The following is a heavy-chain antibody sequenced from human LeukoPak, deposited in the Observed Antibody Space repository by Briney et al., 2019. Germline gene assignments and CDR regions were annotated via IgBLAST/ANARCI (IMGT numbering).Heavy chain of an antibody. V-gene: IGHV4-34*01. CDR1: GGSFSGYS. Sequence: PSETLSLTCAVYGGSFSGYSWNWIRQPPGKGLEWIGEINHSGSTNYNPSLKSRVTISVDTSKNQFSLKLSSVTAANTAVYYCARVYYGGNWSDYYYYYYMDVWGKGTTVTVSS. J-gene: IGHJ6*03. CDR2: INHSGST. CDR3: ARVYYGGNWSDYYYYYYMDV. D-gene: IGHD4-23*01.